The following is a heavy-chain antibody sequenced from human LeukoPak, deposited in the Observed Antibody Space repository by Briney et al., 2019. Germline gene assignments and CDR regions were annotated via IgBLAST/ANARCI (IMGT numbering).Heavy chain of an antibody. CDR2: ISSSSSYI. D-gene: IGHD3-22*01. CDR1: GFTFSSYS. CDR3: AKDQNYYDSSGLLDY. Sequence: GGSLRLSCAASGFTFSSYSMNWVRQAPGKGLEWVSSISSSSSYIYYADSVKGRFTISRDNAKNSLYLQMNSLRAEDTAVYYCAKDQNYYDSSGLLDYWGQGTLVTVSS. J-gene: IGHJ4*02. V-gene: IGHV3-21*04.